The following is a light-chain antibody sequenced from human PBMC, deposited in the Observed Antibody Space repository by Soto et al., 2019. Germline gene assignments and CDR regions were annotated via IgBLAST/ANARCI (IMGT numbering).Light chain of an antibody. CDR3: RHYNSYSET. J-gene: IGKJ1*01. CDR1: QSISTW. CDR2: QAS. V-gene: IGKV1-5*03. Sequence: DIQMTQSPSTLSASVGDRVTITCRASQSISTWLAWYQQKPGKAPKLLIYQASSLESGVPSRFSGSGFGTESTLTISRLQPDDFATYYCRHYNSYSETFGQGTKVEIK.